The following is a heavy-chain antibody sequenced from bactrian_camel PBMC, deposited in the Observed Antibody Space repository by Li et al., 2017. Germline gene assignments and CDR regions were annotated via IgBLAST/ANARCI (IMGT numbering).Heavy chain of an antibody. CDR3: AAGDPLYGLTTFKASEYKY. Sequence: HVQLVESGGGSVQAGGSLKLSCVASGHTNRRSCMAWFRLPPGRAPAEREGVARIYTGGSIRDYADSVKGRFTISLDKRTVYLQMNSLRPEDTAMYYCAAGDPLYGLTTFKASEYKYWGQGTQVTVS. J-gene: IGHJ4*01. CDR2: IYTGGSIR. CDR1: GHTNRRSC. V-gene: IGHV3S6*01. D-gene: IGHD5*01.